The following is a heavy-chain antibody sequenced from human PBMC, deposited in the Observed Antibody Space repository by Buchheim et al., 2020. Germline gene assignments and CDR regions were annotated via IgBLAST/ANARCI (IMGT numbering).Heavy chain of an antibody. Sequence: VQLVESGGGLVKPGGSLRLSCAASGFTFSSYSMNWVRQAPGKGLEWVSSISSSSSYIYYADSVKGRFTISRDNAKNSLYLQMNSLRAEDTAVYYCARDRLEYSSSWYSRGRNWFDPWGQGTL. V-gene: IGHV3-21*01. CDR2: ISSSSSYI. D-gene: IGHD6-13*01. CDR1: GFTFSSYS. J-gene: IGHJ5*02. CDR3: ARDRLEYSSSWYSRGRNWFDP.